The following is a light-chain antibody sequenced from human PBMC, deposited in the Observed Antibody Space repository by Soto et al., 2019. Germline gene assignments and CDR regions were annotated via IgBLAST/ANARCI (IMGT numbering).Light chain of an antibody. J-gene: IGKJ1*01. CDR1: QSISSS. CDR2: DAS. Sequence: EIVLTQSPATLSLSPGERATISCRASQSISSSLAWYQQKPGQAPRLLIYDASTRATGFPARFSGSGSGTDFTLTIGSLEPEDFAVYYCQQRSEWPRTFGQGTEVDIK. V-gene: IGKV3-11*01. CDR3: QQRSEWPRT.